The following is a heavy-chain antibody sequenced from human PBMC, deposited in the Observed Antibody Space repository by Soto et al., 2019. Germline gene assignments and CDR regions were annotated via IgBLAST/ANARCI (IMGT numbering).Heavy chain of an antibody. J-gene: IGHJ6*02. CDR1: GYTFTGYY. V-gene: IGHV1-2*04. CDR3: ARDSNQYHLPDYAVDV. CDR2: INPKSGGT. D-gene: IGHD2-2*01. Sequence: ASVKVSCKASGYTFTGYYIHWVRQAPGQGLEWMGWINPKSGGTKYAQKFQDWVSMTRGTSISTAYMELSRLRSDDTAVYFCARDSNQYHLPDYAVDVWGQGTTVTVSS.